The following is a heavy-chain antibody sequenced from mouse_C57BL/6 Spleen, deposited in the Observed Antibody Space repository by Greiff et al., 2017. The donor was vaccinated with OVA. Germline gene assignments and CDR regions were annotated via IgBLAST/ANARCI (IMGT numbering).Heavy chain of an antibody. Sequence: EVQVVESGGGLVQPGGSLSLSCAASGFTFTDYYMSWVRQPPGKALEWLGFIRNKANGYTTEYSASVKGRFTISRDNSQSILYLQMNALRAEDSATYYCASLNRGYYFDYWGQGTTLTVSS. V-gene: IGHV7-3*01. CDR2: IRNKANGYTT. CDR3: ASLNRGYYFDY. J-gene: IGHJ2*01. D-gene: IGHD1-3*01. CDR1: GFTFTDYY.